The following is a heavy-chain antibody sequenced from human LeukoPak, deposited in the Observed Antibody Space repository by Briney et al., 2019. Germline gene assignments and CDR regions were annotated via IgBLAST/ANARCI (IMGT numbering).Heavy chain of an antibody. CDR2: INCSGTT. CDR1: GVTISNYY. D-gene: IGHD6-19*01. J-gene: IGHJ4*02. V-gene: IGHV4-59*01. CDR3: ARDEGSSGWYFY. Sequence: PSGTLSLTCTASGVTISNYYWNWIRQAPGKGLELIGYINCSGTTKYNAALKSGVIITVDTTNKHFLQLLSSVTAADTAVYYCARDEGSSGWYFYWGQGTLVTVSS.